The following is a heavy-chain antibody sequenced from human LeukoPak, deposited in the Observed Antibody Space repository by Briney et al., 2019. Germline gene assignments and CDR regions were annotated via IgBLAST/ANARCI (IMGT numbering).Heavy chain of an antibody. V-gene: IGHV1-18*01. CDR2: ISAYNGNT. CDR3: ARDLLSYCGGDCYLNI. D-gene: IGHD2-21*01. J-gene: IGHJ3*02. Sequence: ASVKVSCKVSGYTLTELSMHWVRQAPGQGLEWMGWISAYNGNTNYAQKPQGRVTMTTDTSTSTAYMELRSLRSDDTAVYYCARDLLSYCGGDCYLNIWGQGTMVTVSS. CDR1: GYTLTELS.